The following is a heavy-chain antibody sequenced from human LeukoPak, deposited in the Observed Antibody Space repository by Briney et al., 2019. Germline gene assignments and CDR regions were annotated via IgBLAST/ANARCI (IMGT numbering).Heavy chain of an antibody. J-gene: IGHJ5*02. Sequence: SSETLSLTCSVSRGSISSGSYYWSWIRQPAGKGLEWIGHLYTSGSTNYNRSLKSRVTISVDTSKNQFSLKLSSVTAADTAVYYCARGYGDYESEGWFDPWGQGTLVTASS. D-gene: IGHD4-17*01. CDR3: ARGYGDYESEGWFDP. V-gene: IGHV4-61*09. CDR2: LYTSGST. CDR1: RGSISSGSYY.